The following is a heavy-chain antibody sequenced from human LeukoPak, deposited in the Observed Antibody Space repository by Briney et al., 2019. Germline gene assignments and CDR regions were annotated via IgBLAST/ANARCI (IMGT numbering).Heavy chain of an antibody. CDR1: GFTFSSYA. D-gene: IGHD3-3*01. Sequence: PGGSLRLSCAASGFTFSSYAMSWVRQAPGKGLGWVSAISGSGGSTYYADSVKGRFTISRDNFKNTLFLQMDSLRAEDTAPYYCAKSVAIYFYYGLDVWGQGTTVTVSS. CDR3: AKSVAIYFYYGLDV. J-gene: IGHJ6*02. CDR2: ISGSGGST. V-gene: IGHV3-23*01.